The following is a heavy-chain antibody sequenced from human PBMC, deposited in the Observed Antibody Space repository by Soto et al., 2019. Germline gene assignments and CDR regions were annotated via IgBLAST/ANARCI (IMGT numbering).Heavy chain of an antibody. Sequence: SVKVSCKASGGTFSSYRITWVRQAPGQGPEWMGGIIPIFGTANYAQRFQGRITITADESTSTAYMELSSLTSEDTAVYYCAREGAGMAATFDPWGQGTLVTV. V-gene: IGHV1-69*13. CDR1: GGTFSSYR. CDR3: AREGAGMAATFDP. CDR2: IIPIFGTA. D-gene: IGHD1-1*01. J-gene: IGHJ5*02.